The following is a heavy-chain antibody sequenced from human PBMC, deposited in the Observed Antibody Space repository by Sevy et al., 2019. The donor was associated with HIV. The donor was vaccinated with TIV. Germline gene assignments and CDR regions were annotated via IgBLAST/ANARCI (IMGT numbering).Heavy chain of an antibody. J-gene: IGHJ4*02. CDR2: IWYDGSNK. Sequence: LSLTCAASGFTFSSYGMHWVRQAPGKGLEWVAVIWYDGSNKYYADSVKGRFTISRDNSKNTLYLQMNSLRAEDTAVYYCARAQVVGYCSGGSCYHHPPDYWGQGTLVTVSS. CDR3: ARAQVVGYCSGGSCYHHPPDY. CDR1: GFTFSSYG. V-gene: IGHV3-33*01. D-gene: IGHD2-15*01.